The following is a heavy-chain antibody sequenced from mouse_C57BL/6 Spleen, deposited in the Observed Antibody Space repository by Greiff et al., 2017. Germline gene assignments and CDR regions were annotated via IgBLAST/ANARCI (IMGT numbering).Heavy chain of an antibody. Sequence: VQLQQPGAELVMPGASVQLSCKASGYTFTSYWMHWVKQRPGQGLEWIGEIDPSDSYTNYTQKFKGKSTLTVDKSSGTAYMQLSSLTSEDSAVYYCARADTTVSRWFAYWGQGTLVTVSA. CDR2: IDPSDSYT. CDR1: GYTFTSYW. V-gene: IGHV1-69*01. J-gene: IGHJ3*01. CDR3: ARADTTVSRWFAY. D-gene: IGHD1-1*01.